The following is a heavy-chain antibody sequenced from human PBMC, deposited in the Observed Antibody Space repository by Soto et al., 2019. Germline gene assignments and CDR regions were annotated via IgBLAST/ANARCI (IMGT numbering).Heavy chain of an antibody. Sequence: SSETLSLTCTVSGGSISTSNYYWGWIRQPPGRGLEWIGSIYFSGTTYYNPSLKSRVTISVDTSKNQFSLRLRSVTAADTAIYYCARQRPPRYFDFWGQGTQVTVSS. CDR3: ARQRPPRYFDF. CDR1: GGSISTSNYY. J-gene: IGHJ4*02. V-gene: IGHV4-39*01. CDR2: IYFSGTT.